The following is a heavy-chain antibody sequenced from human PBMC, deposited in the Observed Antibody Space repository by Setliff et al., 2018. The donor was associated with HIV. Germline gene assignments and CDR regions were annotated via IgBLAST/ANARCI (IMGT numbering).Heavy chain of an antibody. CDR2: INPSGGST. CDR3: ASDIAVIPAASQVGGFDI. J-gene: IGHJ3*02. D-gene: IGHD2-2*01. Sequence: GASVKVSCKASGYTFTSYYMHWVRQAPGQGLEWMGIINPSGGSTSYAQKFQGRVTMTRDTSTSTTYMELSRLTSDDTAVYYCASDIAVIPAASQVGGFDIWGQGTMVTVSS. CDR1: GYTFTSYY. V-gene: IGHV1-46*01.